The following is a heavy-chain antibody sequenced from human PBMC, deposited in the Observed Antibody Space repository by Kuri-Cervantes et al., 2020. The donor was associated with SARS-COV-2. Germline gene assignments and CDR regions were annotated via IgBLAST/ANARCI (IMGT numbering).Heavy chain of an antibody. Sequence: SQTLSLTCAVYGGSISSGGYSWSWIRQPPGKGLEWIGYIYHSGSTYYNPSLKSRVTISVDRSKNQFSLKLSSVTAADTAVYHCARGRNYDFWSGYFHFDYWGQGTRVPVSS. CDR1: GGSISSGGYS. D-gene: IGHD3-3*01. J-gene: IGHJ4*02. CDR2: IYHSGST. V-gene: IGHV4-30-2*01. CDR3: ARGRNYDFWSGYFHFDY.